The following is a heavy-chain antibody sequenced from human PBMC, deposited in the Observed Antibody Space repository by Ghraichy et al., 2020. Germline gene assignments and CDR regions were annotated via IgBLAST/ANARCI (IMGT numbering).Heavy chain of an antibody. V-gene: IGHV4-59*01. CDR3: ARVRAYCGGDCYVDY. D-gene: IGHD2-21*01. Sequence: SETLSLTCTVSGGSISSYYWSWIRQPPGKGLQWIGYIYYSGSTNYNPSLKSRVTMSVDTSKNQFSLKLSSVTAADTAVYYCARVRAYCGGDCYVDYWGQGTLVTVSS. J-gene: IGHJ4*02. CDR1: GGSISSYY. CDR2: IYYSGST.